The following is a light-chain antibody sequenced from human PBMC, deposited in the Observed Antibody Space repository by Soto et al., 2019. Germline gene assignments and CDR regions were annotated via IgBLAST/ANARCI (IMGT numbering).Light chain of an antibody. V-gene: IGLV1-44*01. CDR3: AAWDASLNGYV. CDR1: SSNIGSKT. Sequence: QSVLTQPPSACGTPGQRVTISCSGSSSNIGSKTVNWYQQLPGTVPKLLIYNSYQRPSGVPDRFSGSKSGTSASLAISGFQSEDEADYYCAAWDASLNGYVFGAGTKVTVL. CDR2: NSY. J-gene: IGLJ1*01.